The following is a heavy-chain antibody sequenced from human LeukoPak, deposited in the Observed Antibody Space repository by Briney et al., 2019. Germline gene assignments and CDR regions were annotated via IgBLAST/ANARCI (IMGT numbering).Heavy chain of an antibody. CDR1: GGSVSSGSNY. J-gene: IGHJ3*02. D-gene: IGHD2-2*02. CDR2: VYYSGST. CDR3: ARDISPLYRAFDI. V-gene: IGHV4-61*01. Sequence: PSETLSLTCSVSGGSVSSGSNYWNWIRQPPGKGLEWLGYVYYSGSTTYNPSLKSRVTISLDTSQNQFSLKLSSVTAADTAVYYCARDISPLYRAFDIWGHGTMATVSS.